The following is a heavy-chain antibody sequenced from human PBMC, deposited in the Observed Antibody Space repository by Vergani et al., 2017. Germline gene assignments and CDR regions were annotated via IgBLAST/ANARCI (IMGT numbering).Heavy chain of an antibody. V-gene: IGHV4-4*03. Sequence: QVQLQESGPGLVKPPGTLSLTCTVSGGSISNNNWWSWVRQPPGKGLEWIGEVYHSGSTNYNPSLKSRVTISLDKSKNQISLKLRSVTAADTAVYYCVRQWKLQGAFATWGQGTMFTFSS. CDR1: GGSISNNNW. CDR2: VYHSGST. CDR3: VRQWKLQGAFAT. J-gene: IGHJ3*02. D-gene: IGHD1-1*01.